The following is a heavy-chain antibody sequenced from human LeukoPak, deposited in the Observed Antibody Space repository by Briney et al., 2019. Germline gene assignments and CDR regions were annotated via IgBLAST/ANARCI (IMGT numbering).Heavy chain of an antibody. CDR3: AREARTRNVLLWFGESILYY. D-gene: IGHD3-10*01. CDR2: IKQDGSEK. CDR1: GFTFSSYW. V-gene: IGHV3-7*01. J-gene: IGHJ4*02. Sequence: PGGSLRLSCAASGFTFSSYWMSWVRQAPGKGLEWVANIKQDGSEKYYVDSVKGRFTISRDNAKNSLYLQMNSLRAEDTAVYYCAREARTRNVLLWFGESILYYWGQGTLVTVSS.